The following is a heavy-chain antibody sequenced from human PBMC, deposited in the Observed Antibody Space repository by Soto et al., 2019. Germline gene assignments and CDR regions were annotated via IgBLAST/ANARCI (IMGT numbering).Heavy chain of an antibody. Sequence: SETLSLTCAVYGGSFSGYYWSWIRQPPGKGLEWIGEINHSGSTNYNPSLKSRVTISVDTSKNQFSLKLSSVTAADTAVYYCARERRYSGYDYSFWFDPWGQGTLVTVSS. CDR2: INHSGST. D-gene: IGHD5-12*01. CDR3: ARERRYSGYDYSFWFDP. J-gene: IGHJ5*02. V-gene: IGHV4-34*01. CDR1: GGSFSGYY.